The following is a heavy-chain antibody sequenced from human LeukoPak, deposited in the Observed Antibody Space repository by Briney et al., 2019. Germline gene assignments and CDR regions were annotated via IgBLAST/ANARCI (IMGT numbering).Heavy chain of an antibody. J-gene: IGHJ4*02. Sequence: GGSLRLSCAASGFTFSSYWMHWVRQAPGKGLVWVSRINSDGSSTSYADSVKGRFTISRDNAKYTLYLQMNSLRAEDTAVYYCAREEAAADPDYWGQGTLVTVSS. V-gene: IGHV3-74*01. D-gene: IGHD6-13*01. CDR1: GFTFSSYW. CDR2: INSDGSST. CDR3: AREEAAADPDY.